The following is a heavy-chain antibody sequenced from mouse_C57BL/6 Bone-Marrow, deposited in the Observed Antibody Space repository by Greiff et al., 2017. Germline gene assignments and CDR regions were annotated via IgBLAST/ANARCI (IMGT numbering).Heavy chain of an antibody. CDR3: AMIYYDYDEDYYYAMDY. CDR1: GYTFTDYY. CDR2: INPYNGGT. Sequence: EVQLQQSGPVLVKPGASVKMSCKASGYTFTDYYMNWVKQSHGKSLEWIGVINPYNGGTSYNQKVKGKATLTVDKSSSTAYMELNSLTAEDSAVYYCAMIYYDYDEDYYYAMDYWGQGTSVTVSS. J-gene: IGHJ4*01. D-gene: IGHD2-4*01. V-gene: IGHV1-19*01.